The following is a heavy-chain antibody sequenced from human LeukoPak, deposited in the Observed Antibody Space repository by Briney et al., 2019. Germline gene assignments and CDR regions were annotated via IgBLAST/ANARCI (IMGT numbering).Heavy chain of an antibody. J-gene: IGHJ4*02. CDR3: ARSDYYDSSGYYHIFDY. CDR1: GYTYTGYY. CDR2: INPNSGGT. D-gene: IGHD3-22*01. Sequence: ASVKVSCKASGYTYTGYYMHWVRQAPGHGLEWMGRINPNSGGTNYAPKFQGRVTMTRDTSISTAYMELSRLRSDDTAVYYCARSDYYDSSGYYHIFDYWGQGTLVTVSS. V-gene: IGHV1-2*06.